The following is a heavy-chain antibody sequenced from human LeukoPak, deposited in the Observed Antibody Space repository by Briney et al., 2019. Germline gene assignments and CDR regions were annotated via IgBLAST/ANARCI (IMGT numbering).Heavy chain of an antibody. Sequence: PGGSLRLSCAASGFTFSSYAMHWVRQAPGKGLEWVAVISYDGGNKYYADSVKGRFTISRDNSRSTLYLQMNSLRPEDTAIYYCAREGYYGSGSPPSLYFDYWGQGTLDTVSS. CDR3: AREGYYGSGSPPSLYFDY. V-gene: IGHV3-30-3*01. CDR2: ISYDGGNK. D-gene: IGHD3-10*01. J-gene: IGHJ4*02. CDR1: GFTFSSYA.